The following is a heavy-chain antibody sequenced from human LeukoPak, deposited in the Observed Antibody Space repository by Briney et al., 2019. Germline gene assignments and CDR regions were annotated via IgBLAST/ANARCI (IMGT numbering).Heavy chain of an antibody. CDR2: IIPIFGTA. D-gene: IGHD2-2*02. Sequence: SVKVSCKASGGTFSSYAISWVRQAPGQGLEWMGGIIPIFGTANYAQKFQGRVTITTDESTSTAYMELSSLRSEDTAVYYCARVKVPAAIDYYYYMDVWGKGTKVTVSS. CDR1: GGTFSSYA. J-gene: IGHJ6*03. V-gene: IGHV1-69*05. CDR3: ARVKVPAAIDYYYYMDV.